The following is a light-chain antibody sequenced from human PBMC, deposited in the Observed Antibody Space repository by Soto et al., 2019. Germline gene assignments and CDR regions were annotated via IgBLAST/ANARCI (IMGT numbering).Light chain of an antibody. CDR1: SSNIGAGYD. CDR2: GNS. Sequence: QSVLTQPPSVSGAPGQRVTISCTGSSSNIGAGYDVHWYQQLPGTAPKLLIYGNSNRPSGVPDRFSGSKSGTSASLAITGLQAEDEADYYCQFYDSSLSALVFCGGTKLTVL. CDR3: QFYDSSLSALV. J-gene: IGLJ2*01. V-gene: IGLV1-40*01.